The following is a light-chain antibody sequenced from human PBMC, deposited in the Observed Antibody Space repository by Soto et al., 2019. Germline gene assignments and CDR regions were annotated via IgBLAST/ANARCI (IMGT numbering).Light chain of an antibody. CDR1: NIGSKS. CDR3: QVWESSGDQVV. J-gene: IGLJ2*01. V-gene: IGLV3-21*02. CDR2: DDS. Sequence: SYELTQTSSVSVAPGQTAKITCGGNNIGSKSVHWYQQKAGQAPVLVVHDDSDRPSGIPEGFSGSNSANTATLTISRVEAGDEADYYCQVWESSGDQVVFAGGTKVTVL.